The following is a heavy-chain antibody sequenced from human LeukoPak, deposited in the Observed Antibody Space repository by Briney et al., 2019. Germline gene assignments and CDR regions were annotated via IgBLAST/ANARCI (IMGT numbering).Heavy chain of an antibody. J-gene: IGHJ4*02. CDR1: GFTFSSYS. Sequence: GGSLRLSCAASGFTFSSYSMNWVRQAPGKGLEWVSSISSSSSYIYYADSVKGRFTISRDNAKNSLYLQMNSLRAEGTAVYYCARDLDSYCSGGSCYSDYWGQGTLVTVSS. CDR2: ISSSSSYI. D-gene: IGHD2-15*01. V-gene: IGHV3-21*01. CDR3: ARDLDSYCSGGSCYSDY.